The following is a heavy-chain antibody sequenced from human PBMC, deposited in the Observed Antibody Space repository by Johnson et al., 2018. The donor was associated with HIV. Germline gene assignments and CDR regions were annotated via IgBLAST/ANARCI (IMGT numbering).Heavy chain of an antibody. V-gene: IGHV3-9*01. D-gene: IGHD5-24*01. CDR2: ISWNSGNK. CDR1: GFTFDDYA. J-gene: IGHJ3*02. Sequence: VQLVESGGALVQPGRSLRLSCAASGFTFDDYAMHWVRQAPGKGQEWVSGISWNSGNKGYVDSVKGRFTISRDNAKNSLYLQMNSLRTEDTAVYFCARNGDGYTPDAFDIWGQGTMVTVSS. CDR3: ARNGDGYTPDAFDI.